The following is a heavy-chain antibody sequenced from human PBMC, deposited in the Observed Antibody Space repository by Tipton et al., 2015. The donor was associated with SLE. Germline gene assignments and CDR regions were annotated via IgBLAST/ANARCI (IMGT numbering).Heavy chain of an antibody. CDR2: ISSSSNFI. CDR1: GYSFNTYT. Sequence: LRLSCAASGYSFNTYTMNWVRQAPGKGLEWVSSISSSSNFIYYADSLRGRFTVSRDNAKNSLYLQINSLRAEDTAVYYCGRVGYDLGVDSWGQGTLVTVSS. CDR3: GRVGYDLGVDS. D-gene: IGHD5-12*01. J-gene: IGHJ4*02. V-gene: IGHV3-21*01.